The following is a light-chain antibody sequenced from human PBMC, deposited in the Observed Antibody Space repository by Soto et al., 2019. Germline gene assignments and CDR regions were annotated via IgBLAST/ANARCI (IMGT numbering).Light chain of an antibody. Sequence: IVMTQSPATLSVSPGESATLSCRAIQSVSSNLAWYQQKPGQAPRLLIYGASTRVTGISARFSGSGSGTEFTLPISSLQSEDFPVYYCQQHNSWPWTFGQVTKVEIK. CDR2: GAS. CDR3: QQHNSWPWT. V-gene: IGKV3-15*01. CDR1: QSVSSN. J-gene: IGKJ1*01.